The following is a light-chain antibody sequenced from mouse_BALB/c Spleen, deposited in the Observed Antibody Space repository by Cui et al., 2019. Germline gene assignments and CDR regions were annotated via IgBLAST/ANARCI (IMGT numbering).Light chain of an antibody. CDR3: QQYNSYPLT. J-gene: IGKJ5*01. CDR2: SAS. V-gene: IGKV6-15*01. CDR1: QNVGTN. Sequence: DIVMTHHQKFMSTSVGERVSVTCKASQNVGTNVAWYQQKPGQSPKALIYSASYRYSGVPDRFTGSGSGTDFTLTISNVQAEDLAEYFCQQYNSYPLTFGAGTKLELK.